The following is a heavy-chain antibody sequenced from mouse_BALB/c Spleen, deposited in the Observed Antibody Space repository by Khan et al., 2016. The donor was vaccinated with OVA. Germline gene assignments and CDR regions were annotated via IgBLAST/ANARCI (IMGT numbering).Heavy chain of an antibody. V-gene: IGHV1S29*02. CDR3: ARSGYVSFAY. Sequence: VQLQQPGPELVKPGASVRISCKTSGYTFTDFNLDWVKQSHGKSLEWIGYIFPNTGGTGDNQKFKTKATLTVDSSSSTAYMELRSLTSDDSAVYYCARSGYVSFAYWGQGTLVTVSA. CDR2: IFPNTGGT. D-gene: IGHD1-2*01. J-gene: IGHJ3*01. CDR1: GYTFTDFN.